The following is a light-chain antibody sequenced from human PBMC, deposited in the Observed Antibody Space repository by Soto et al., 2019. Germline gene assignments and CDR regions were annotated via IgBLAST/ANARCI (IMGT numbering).Light chain of an antibody. J-gene: IGKJ1*01. CDR3: QQYNSYPGT. CDR2: KAS. CDR1: QSISSW. Sequence: DIQMTQSPSTLSASVGDRVTITCRASQSISSWLAWYQQKPGKAPKLLIYKASSLESGVPSRFIGSGSGTEFTLTISSRQPDDFATYYCQQYNSYPGTFGQGTKVEIK. V-gene: IGKV1-5*03.